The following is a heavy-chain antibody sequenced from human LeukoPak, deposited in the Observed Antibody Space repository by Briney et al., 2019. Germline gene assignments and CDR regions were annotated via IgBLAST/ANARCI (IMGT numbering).Heavy chain of an antibody. D-gene: IGHD1-26*01. Sequence: PGGSLRLSCAASGFTFSSYSMNWVRQAPGKGLEWVSSISSSSSYIYYADSVKGRFTISRDNAKNSLYLQMNSLRAEDTAVYYCAREDQWELDAFDIWGQGTMVTVSS. CDR2: ISSSSSYI. CDR3: AREDQWELDAFDI. J-gene: IGHJ3*02. CDR1: GFTFSSYS. V-gene: IGHV3-21*01.